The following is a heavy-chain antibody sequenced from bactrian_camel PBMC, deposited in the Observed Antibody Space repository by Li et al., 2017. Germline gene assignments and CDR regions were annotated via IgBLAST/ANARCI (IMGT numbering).Heavy chain of an antibody. CDR3: ATVDCSSGYCYRSFGY. V-gene: IGHV3-2*01. J-gene: IGHJ6*01. D-gene: IGHD2*01. CDR1: GFTFSIYS. Sequence: HVQLVESGGDLVQPGGSLRVSCAASGFTFSIYSLSWIRQAPGKGPEWMSSIRSGGSTYTADSVKGRFTISRHNAQNMLYLQLNRLKPEDTAMYYCATVDCSSGYCYRSFGYWGQGTQVTVS. CDR2: IRSGGST.